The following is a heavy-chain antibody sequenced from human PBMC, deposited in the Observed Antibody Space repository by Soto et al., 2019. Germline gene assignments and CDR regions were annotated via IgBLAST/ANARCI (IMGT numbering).Heavy chain of an antibody. CDR2: INGGNGNT. J-gene: IGHJ4*02. V-gene: IGHV1-3*05. CDR1: GYTFTGYA. D-gene: IGHD6-19*01. CDR3: ARAVAVPADFDY. Sequence: QVQLVQSGAEEKKPGASVKVSCKASGYTFTGYAMHWVRQAPGQRLEWMGWINGGNGNTKYSQKFQGRVTITRDTSAITAYMELSSLRSEDTAVYYCARAVAVPADFDYWGQGTLVTVSS.